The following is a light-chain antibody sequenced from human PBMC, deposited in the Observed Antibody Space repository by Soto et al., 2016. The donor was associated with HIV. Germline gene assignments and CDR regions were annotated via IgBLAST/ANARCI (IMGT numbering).Light chain of an antibody. CDR3: QAWDSSTTLYV. CDR1: KIGSKS. V-gene: IGLV3-21*01. J-gene: IGLJ1*01. Sequence: SYVLTQPPSVSVAPGKTARITCGGNKIGSKSVHWYQQKPGQSPVLVIYQDTRRPSGIPERFSGSNSGDTATLTISGTQAMDEADYYCQAWDSSTTLYVFGTGT. CDR2: QDT.